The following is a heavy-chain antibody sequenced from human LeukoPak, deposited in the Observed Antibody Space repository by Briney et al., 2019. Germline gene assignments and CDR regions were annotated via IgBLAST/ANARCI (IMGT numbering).Heavy chain of an antibody. CDR1: GFTFSAYG. V-gene: IGHV3-30*18. J-gene: IGHJ4*02. D-gene: IGHD3-10*01. CDR2: ISYDGNNK. CDR3: AKDRDPYYYTSGRPFDY. Sequence: PGRSLRLSCAASGFTFSAYGMHWVRQASGKGLEWVAVISYDGNNKYYADSVKGRFTISRDNSKNTLYLQMNSLRAEDTAVYYCAKDRDPYYYTSGRPFDYWGQGTLVTVSS.